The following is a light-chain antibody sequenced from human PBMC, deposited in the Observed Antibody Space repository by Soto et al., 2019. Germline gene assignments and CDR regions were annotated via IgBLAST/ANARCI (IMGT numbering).Light chain of an antibody. CDR2: GAS. CDR1: RDISNS. V-gene: IGKV1-12*01. J-gene: IGKJ1*01. CDR3: QQTSAFPRT. Sequence: DIQMTQSPSSVSASVGDRLTITCRASRDISNSLAWYQQTPGKAPKLLLRGASSLHRGVPSRFSGGGAGTEFTLTISSLQPEDFATYYCQQTSAFPRTFGQRTKV.